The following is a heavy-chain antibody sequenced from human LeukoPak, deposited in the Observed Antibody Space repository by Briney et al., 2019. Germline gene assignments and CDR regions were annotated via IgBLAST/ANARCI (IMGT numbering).Heavy chain of an antibody. CDR2: IYSGGNT. CDR1: GLTVSSNY. J-gene: IGHJ3*02. D-gene: IGHD1-20*01. Sequence: GGSLRLSCVASGLTVSSNYMTWVRQAPGKGLQWVSDIYSGGNTYHADSVKGRFTLSRDNSKNTLYLQMNSLRAEDTAVYYCARRGLYSWPRYDGFDIWGQGTMVTVSA. CDR3: ARRGLYSWPRYDGFDI. V-gene: IGHV3-53*01.